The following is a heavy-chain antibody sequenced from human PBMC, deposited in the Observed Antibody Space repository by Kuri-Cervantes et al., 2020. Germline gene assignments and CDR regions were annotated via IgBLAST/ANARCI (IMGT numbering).Heavy chain of an antibody. D-gene: IGHD6-13*01. CDR2: IYSGGST. J-gene: IGHJ4*02. CDR3: ARDPIAATGRGGSFDY. Sequence: GESLKISCVASGFTVSSNYMSWVRQGPGKGLEWVSVIYSGGSTYYADSVKGRFTISRDNSKKTLYLQMDSLRVDDTAVYYCARDPIAATGRGGSFDYWGQGTPVTVSS. V-gene: IGHV3-53*01. CDR1: GFTVSSNY.